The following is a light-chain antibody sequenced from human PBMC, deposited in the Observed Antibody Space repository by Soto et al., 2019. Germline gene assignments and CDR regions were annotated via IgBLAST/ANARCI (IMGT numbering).Light chain of an antibody. CDR1: QSVSSSY. CDR2: GAS. J-gene: IGKJ1*01. CDR3: QQYGSSRT. V-gene: IGKV3-20*01. Sequence: EIVLTQSPGTLSLSPGERATLSCRASQSVSSSYLAWYQQKPGQAPRRLIYGASSRATGIPDRFSGSGSGTDFTLTISRLEPEDFGVYYCQQYGSSRTFGQGTKVEIK.